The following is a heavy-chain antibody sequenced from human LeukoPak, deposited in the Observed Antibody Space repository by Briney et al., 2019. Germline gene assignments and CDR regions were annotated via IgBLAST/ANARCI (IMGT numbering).Heavy chain of an antibody. CDR3: GKNRYSGSLSPFDI. D-gene: IGHD1-26*01. CDR1: GYTFTSYG. J-gene: IGHJ3*02. Sequence: GASVKVSCKASGYTFTSYGISWVRQAPGQGLEWMGGIIPIFGTANYAQKFQGRVTITADESTSTAYMELSSLRSEDTAVYYCGKNRYSGSLSPFDIWGQGTMVTVSS. V-gene: IGHV1-69*13. CDR2: IIPIFGTA.